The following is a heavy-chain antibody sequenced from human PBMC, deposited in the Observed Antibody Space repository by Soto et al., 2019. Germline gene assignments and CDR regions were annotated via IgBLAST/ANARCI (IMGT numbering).Heavy chain of an antibody. J-gene: IGHJ4*02. D-gene: IGHD3-22*01. CDR2: INHSGST. CDR1: DGSISSYY. Sequence: PSETLSLTCTVSDGSISSYYWSWVRQPPGKGLEWIGEINHSGSTNYNPSLKSRVTISVDTSKNQFSLKLSSVTAADTAVYYCASASWRGYYYFHSPFDYWGQGTLVTVSS. CDR3: ASASWRGYYYFHSPFDY. V-gene: IGHV4-34*01.